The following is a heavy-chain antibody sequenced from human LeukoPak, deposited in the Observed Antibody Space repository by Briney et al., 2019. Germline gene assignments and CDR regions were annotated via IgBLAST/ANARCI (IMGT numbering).Heavy chain of an antibody. D-gene: IGHD4-17*01. CDR3: AKAMTTVTTSSDY. CDR2: ISGSGGST. V-gene: IGHV3-23*01. Sequence: GGSLRLSCAVSGFTFSSYAMNWVRQTPGKGLEWVSGISGSGGSTYYADSVKDRFTISRDNSKNTLYLQMNSLRAEDTAVYYCAKAMTTVTTSSDYWGQGTLVTVSS. J-gene: IGHJ4*02. CDR1: GFTFSSYA.